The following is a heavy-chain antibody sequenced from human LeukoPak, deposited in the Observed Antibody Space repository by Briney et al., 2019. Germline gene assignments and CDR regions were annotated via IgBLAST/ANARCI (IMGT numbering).Heavy chain of an antibody. D-gene: IGHD3-22*01. CDR3: ARHYYDSSGYWSPPGDY. V-gene: IGHV4-39*01. Sequence: SSETLSLTCTVSGGSINNASYHWGWIRQPPGKGLEWIGSIYYNGSTYYSPSLESRLTISVDTSKNHFSLRLTSVTAADTAVYYCARHYYDSSGYWSPPGDYWAQGTLVTVSS. CDR1: GGSINNASYH. CDR2: IYYNGST. J-gene: IGHJ4*02.